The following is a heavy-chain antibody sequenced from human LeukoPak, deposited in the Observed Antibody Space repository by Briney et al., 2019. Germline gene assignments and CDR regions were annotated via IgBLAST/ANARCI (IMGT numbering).Heavy chain of an antibody. V-gene: IGHV1-2*02. D-gene: IGHD6-13*01. CDR1: GYTFTGYY. Sequence: ASVKVSCKASGYTFTGYYMHWVRQAPGQGLEWMGWINPNSGGTNYAQKFQGRVTMTRDTSISTAYMELSRLRSDDTAVYYCARGDSIAAAGSKGYYFDYWGQGTLVTVSS. J-gene: IGHJ4*02. CDR3: ARGDSIAAAGSKGYYFDY. CDR2: INPNSGGT.